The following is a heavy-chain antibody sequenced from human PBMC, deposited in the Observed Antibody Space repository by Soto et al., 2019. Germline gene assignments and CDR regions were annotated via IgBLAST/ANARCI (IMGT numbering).Heavy chain of an antibody. CDR2: ISYRGST. Sequence: SETLSLTCTVSGGSISSGGYYWSWIRQHPGKGLECIGYISYRGSTYCNPSLQSRVSISVDTSKNQFSLRLYSVTAADTAVYSCARVPTYLFHFDYWGQGTLVTVSS. D-gene: IGHD2-2*01. J-gene: IGHJ4*02. CDR3: ARVPTYLFHFDY. CDR1: GGSISSGGYY. V-gene: IGHV4-31*03.